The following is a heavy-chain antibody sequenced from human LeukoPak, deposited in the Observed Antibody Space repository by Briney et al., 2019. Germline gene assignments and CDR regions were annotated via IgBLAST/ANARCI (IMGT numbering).Heavy chain of an antibody. V-gene: IGHV1-69*04. CDR3: ARCSSSGYYYYYMDV. D-gene: IGHD6-13*01. J-gene: IGHJ6*03. CDR1: GGTFSSYA. Sequence: SVKVSCKASGGTFSSYAISWVRQAPGQGLEWMGRIIPILGIANYAQKFQGRVTITTDESTSTAYMELSSLRSEDTAVYYCARCSSSGYYYYYMDVWGKGTTVTVSS. CDR2: IIPILGIA.